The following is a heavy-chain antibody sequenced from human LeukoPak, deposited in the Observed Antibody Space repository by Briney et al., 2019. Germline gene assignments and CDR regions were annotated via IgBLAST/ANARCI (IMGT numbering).Heavy chain of an antibody. D-gene: IGHD4-11*01. V-gene: IGHV3-23*01. Sequence: PGGSLRLSCAASGFTFSSHAMSWVRQAPGMGLEWVAAISRSGTNTYCVDSVKGRLTISRERSKNTLHLQMDRVRGGDTGVLFCAKCLPVNGDHYSTFDYWGQGTLVTVSS. CDR1: GFTFSSHA. J-gene: IGHJ4*02. CDR3: AKCLPVNGDHYSTFDY. CDR2: ISRSGTNT.